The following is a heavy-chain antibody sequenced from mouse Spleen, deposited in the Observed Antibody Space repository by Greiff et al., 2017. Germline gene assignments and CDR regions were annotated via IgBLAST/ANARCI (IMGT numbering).Heavy chain of an antibody. CDR1: GFTFSSYA. Sequence: EVHLVESGGGLVKLGGSLKLSCAASGFTFSSYAMSWVRQTPEKRLEWVATISSGGGNTYYPDSVKGRFTISRDNAKNTLYLQMSSLKSEDTAMYYCAREGAYYAAMDYWGQGTSVTVSS. D-gene: IGHD1-1*01. CDR2: ISSGGGNT. J-gene: IGHJ4*01. CDR3: AREGAYYAAMDY. V-gene: IGHV5-9-3*01.